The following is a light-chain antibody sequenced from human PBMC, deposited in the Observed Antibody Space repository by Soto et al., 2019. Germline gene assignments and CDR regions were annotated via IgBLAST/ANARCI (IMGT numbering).Light chain of an antibody. J-gene: IGLJ3*02. CDR3: SSFAGDDNVGV. V-gene: IGLV2-8*01. CDR2: EVT. Sequence: QSALTQPPSASGSPGQSGTISCTGTSSDIGAYNYVSWYQQHPGKAPKLMIYEVTKRPSGVPDRFSGSKSDNTASLTVSGLQAEDEADYYCSSFAGDDNVGVFGGGTKLTVL. CDR1: SSDIGAYNY.